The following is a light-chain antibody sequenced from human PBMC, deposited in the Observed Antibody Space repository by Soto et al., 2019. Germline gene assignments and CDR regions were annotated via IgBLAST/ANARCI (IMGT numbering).Light chain of an antibody. CDR2: GNS. CDR1: SSNIGAGYD. J-gene: IGLJ2*01. Sequence: QSVLTQPPSVSGAPGQRVTISCTGSSSNIGAGYDVHWYQQFPGTAPKLLIYGNSNRPSGVPDRFSGSKSGTSASLAITGLQAEDEADYYCQSYDSSLSGVVFGGGTKL. V-gene: IGLV1-40*01. CDR3: QSYDSSLSGVV.